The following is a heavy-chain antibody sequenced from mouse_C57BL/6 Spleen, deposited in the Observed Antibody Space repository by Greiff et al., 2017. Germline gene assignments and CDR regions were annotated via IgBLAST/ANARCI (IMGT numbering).Heavy chain of an antibody. CDR3: ARGYDYPFAY. V-gene: IGHV3-6*01. CDR1: GYSITSGYY. J-gene: IGHJ3*01. D-gene: IGHD2-4*01. Sequence: VQLKESGPGLVKPSQSLSLTCSVTGYSITSGYYWNWIRQFPGNKLEWMGYISYDGSNNYNPSLKNRISITRDTSKNQFFLKLNSVTTEDTATYYCARGYDYPFAYWGQGTLVTVSA. CDR2: ISYDGSN.